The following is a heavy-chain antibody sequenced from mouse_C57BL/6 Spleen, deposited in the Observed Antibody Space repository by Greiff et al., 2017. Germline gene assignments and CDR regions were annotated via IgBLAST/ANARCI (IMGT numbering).Heavy chain of an antibody. V-gene: IGHV1-82*01. CDR3: ARSANWDRFAY. CDR2: IYPGDGDT. D-gene: IGHD4-1*01. Sequence: QVQLQQSGPELVKPGASVKISCKASGYAFSSSWMNWVKQRPGTGLEWIGRIYPGDGDTNYNGKFKGKATLTADKSSSTAYMQLSSLTSEDSAVYFCARSANWDRFAYWGQGTLVTVSA. J-gene: IGHJ3*01. CDR1: GYAFSSSW.